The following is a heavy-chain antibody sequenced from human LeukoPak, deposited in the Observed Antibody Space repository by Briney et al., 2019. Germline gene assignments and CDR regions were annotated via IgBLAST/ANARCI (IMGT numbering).Heavy chain of an antibody. J-gene: IGHJ4*02. CDR3: AREGYYGSGSPPSLYFDY. CDR1: GFTFSTYA. CDR2: ISGGGDIT. D-gene: IGHD3-10*01. V-gene: IGHV3-23*01. Sequence: GGSLRLSCAASGFTFSTYAMSWVRQTPGKGLEWVSVISGGGDITYYADSVKGRFTISRDNSRSTLYLQMNSLRPEDTAIYYCAREGYYGSGSPPSLYFDYWGQGTLVTVSS.